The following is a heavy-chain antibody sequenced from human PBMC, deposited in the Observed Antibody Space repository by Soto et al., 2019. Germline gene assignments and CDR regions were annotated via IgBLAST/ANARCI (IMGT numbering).Heavy chain of an antibody. V-gene: IGHV3-33*05. CDR1: GFTFRSCV. Sequence: QVQLVESGGGVVQPGTSLRLSCVGSGFTFRSCVIHWVRQAPGKGPEWVALTSYDGSNNFYGDSVKGRFTISRDNSRNTVELQMDSLRLEDTALYYCARWGTTGGLDVWGQGTLVSVSS. CDR2: TSYDGSNN. J-gene: IGHJ4*02. CDR3: ARWGTTGGLDV. D-gene: IGHD3-16*01.